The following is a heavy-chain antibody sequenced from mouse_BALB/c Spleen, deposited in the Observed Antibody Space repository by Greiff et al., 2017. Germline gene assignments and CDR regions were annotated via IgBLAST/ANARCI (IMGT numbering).Heavy chain of an antibody. CDR2: ISSGSSTI. CDR3: ARYDGNYAYAMDY. D-gene: IGHD2-1*01. V-gene: IGHV5-17*02. CDR1: GFTFSSFG. Sequence: EVQRVESGGGLVQPGGSRKLSCAASGFTFSSFGMHWVRQAPEKGLEWVAYISSGSSTIYYADTVKGRFTISRDNPKNTLFLQMTSLRSEDTAMYYCARYDGNYAYAMDYWGQGTSVTVSS. J-gene: IGHJ4*01.